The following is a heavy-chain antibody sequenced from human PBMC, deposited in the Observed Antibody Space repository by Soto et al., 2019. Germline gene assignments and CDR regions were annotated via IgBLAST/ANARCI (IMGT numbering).Heavy chain of an antibody. V-gene: IGHV4-59*01. Sequence: TSETLSLTCTVSGGSISSYYWSWIRQPPGKXLEWIGYIYYSGSTNYNPSLKSRVTIPVDTSKNQFSLKLSSVTAADTAVYYCARDRHKGYDFWSGLRTSHYYGMDVWGQGTTVTVSS. J-gene: IGHJ6*02. CDR3: ARDRHKGYDFWSGLRTSHYYGMDV. CDR2: IYYSGST. D-gene: IGHD3-3*01. CDR1: GGSISSYY.